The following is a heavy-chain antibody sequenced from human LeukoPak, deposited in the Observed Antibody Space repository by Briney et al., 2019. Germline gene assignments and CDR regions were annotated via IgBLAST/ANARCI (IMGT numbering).Heavy chain of an antibody. V-gene: IGHV3-66*01. CDR3: ARGIAAAGTTRDY. CDR2: IYSGGST. CDR1: GFTFTTYA. D-gene: IGHD6-13*01. Sequence: GGSLRLSCAASGFTFTTYAMSWVRQTQGTGLEWVSVIYSGGSTYYADSVKGRFTISRDNSKNTLYLQMNSLRAEDTAVYYCARGIAAAGTTRDYWGQGTLVTVSS. J-gene: IGHJ4*02.